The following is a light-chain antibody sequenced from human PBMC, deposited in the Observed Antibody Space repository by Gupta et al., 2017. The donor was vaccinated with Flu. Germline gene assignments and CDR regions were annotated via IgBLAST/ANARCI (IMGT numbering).Light chain of an antibody. V-gene: IGKV1-33*01. Sequence: DIQMTQSPSSLSASVGDRVTISCQASQDISTHINWFQQKPGKAPKLLIYDASTLGEGVPSRFSGSGSGTDFTFTISSLQAEDIATYHCQQYVDLPYTFGQGTML. CDR1: QDISTH. CDR2: DAS. CDR3: QQYVDLPYT. J-gene: IGKJ2*01.